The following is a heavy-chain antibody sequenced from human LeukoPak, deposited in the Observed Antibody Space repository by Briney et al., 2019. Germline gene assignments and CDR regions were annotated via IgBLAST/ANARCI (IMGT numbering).Heavy chain of an antibody. J-gene: IGHJ4*02. CDR2: ISSSSSTI. Sequence: GGSLRLSCAASGFTFSSYSMNWVRQAPGKGLEWVSFISSSSSTIYYADSVKGRFTVSRDNSKNTMWLQMNSLRAEDTAVYYCAKEIPVAVYFDYWGQGTLVTVSS. CDR3: AKEIPVAVYFDY. CDR1: GFTFSSYS. V-gene: IGHV3-48*01. D-gene: IGHD2-2*01.